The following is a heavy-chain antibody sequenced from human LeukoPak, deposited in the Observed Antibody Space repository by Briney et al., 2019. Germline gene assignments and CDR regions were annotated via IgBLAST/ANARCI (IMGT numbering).Heavy chain of an antibody. CDR1: GFTFSSYS. J-gene: IGHJ4*02. D-gene: IGHD2-8*02. Sequence: GGSLRLSCAASGFTFSSYSMNWVRQAPGKGLEWVSSISSSSSYIYYADSVKGRFTISRDNAKNSLYLQMNSLRGEDTAIYYCARVVTGESGAYHFFDFWGQGALVTVSS. CDR2: ISSSSSYI. V-gene: IGHV3-21*04. CDR3: ARVVTGESGAYHFFDF.